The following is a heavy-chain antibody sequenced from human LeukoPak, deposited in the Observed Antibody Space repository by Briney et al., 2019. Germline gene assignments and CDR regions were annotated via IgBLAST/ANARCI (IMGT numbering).Heavy chain of an antibody. Sequence: PGRSLRLSCAASGFTFSSYGMHWVRQAPGKGLEWVAVISYDGSNKYYADSVKGRFTISRDNSKNTLYLQMNSLRAEDTAVYYCARGMGPRAVAFYWGQGTLVTVSS. CDR1: GFTFSSYG. CDR2: ISYDGSNK. J-gene: IGHJ4*02. D-gene: IGHD1-26*01. V-gene: IGHV3-30*03. CDR3: ARGMGPRAVAFY.